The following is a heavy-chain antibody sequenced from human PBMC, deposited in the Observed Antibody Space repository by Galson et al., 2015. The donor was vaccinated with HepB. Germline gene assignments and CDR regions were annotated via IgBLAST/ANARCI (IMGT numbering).Heavy chain of an antibody. CDR3: AGRTVTRNWFDP. CDR1: GGTFSSYA. CDR2: IIPIFGTA. V-gene: IGHV1-69*13. D-gene: IGHD4-17*01. J-gene: IGHJ5*02. Sequence: SVKVSCKASGGTFSSYAISWVRQAPGQGLEWMGGIIPIFGTANYAQKFQGRVTITADESTSTAYMELSSLRSEDTAVYSCAGRTVTRNWFDPWCQGTLVTVSS.